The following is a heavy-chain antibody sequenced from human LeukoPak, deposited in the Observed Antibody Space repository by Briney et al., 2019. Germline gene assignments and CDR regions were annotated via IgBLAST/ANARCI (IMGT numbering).Heavy chain of an antibody. CDR3: ARVGLRYCSGGSCFTIDY. CDR2: INPSGGST. CDR1: GYTFTSYY. J-gene: IGHJ4*02. V-gene: IGHV1-46*01. D-gene: IGHD2-15*01. Sequence: ASVKVSCKASGYTFTSYYMHWVRQAPGQGLEWMGIINPSGGSTSYAQKLQGRVTMTTDTSTSTAYMELRSLRSDDTAVYYCARVGLRYCSGGSCFTIDYWGQGTLVTVSS.